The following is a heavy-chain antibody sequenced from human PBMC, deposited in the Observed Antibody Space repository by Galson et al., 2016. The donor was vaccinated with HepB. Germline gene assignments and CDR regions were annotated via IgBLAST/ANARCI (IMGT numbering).Heavy chain of an antibody. CDR2: ISSGSTTI. CDR1: GFTSSSYS. V-gene: IGHV3-48*04. J-gene: IGHJ4*02. CDR3: ARGKNGFDYDY. Sequence: SLRLSCAASGFTSSSYSMNWVRQAPGKGLEWVSYISSGSTTIHYADSVKGRFTISRDNAKNSLYLQMNSLRAEDTAVYYCARGKNGFDYDYWGQGTLVTVSS. D-gene: IGHD5-24*01.